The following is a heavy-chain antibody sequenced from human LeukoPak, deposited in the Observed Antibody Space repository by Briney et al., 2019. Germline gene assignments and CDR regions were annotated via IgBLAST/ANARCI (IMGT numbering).Heavy chain of an antibody. J-gene: IGHJ4*02. D-gene: IGHD3-10*01. Sequence: SETLSLTCTVSGGSISSGGYYWSWIRQPPGKGLEWIGYIYHSGSTYYNPSLKSRVTISVDRSKNQFSLKLSSVTAADTAVYYCARSHSEGYFDYWGQGTLVTVSS. CDR2: IYHSGST. CDR1: GGSISSGGYY. V-gene: IGHV4-30-2*02. CDR3: ARSHSEGYFDY.